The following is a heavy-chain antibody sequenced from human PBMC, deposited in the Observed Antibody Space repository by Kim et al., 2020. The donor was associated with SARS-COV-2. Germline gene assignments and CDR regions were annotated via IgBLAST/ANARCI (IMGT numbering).Heavy chain of an antibody. Sequence: GGSLRLSCAASGFTFTRYGMHWVRQAPGKGLEWVSLTSYDGSVKKYADSVKGRFTISRDDSKNTLYLQMNSLRADDTAVYYCARGLTSLLDYWGQGTLVTVSP. V-gene: IGHV3-30*03. CDR2: TSYDGSVK. D-gene: IGHD2-2*01. CDR1: GFTFTRYG. J-gene: IGHJ4*02. CDR3: ARGLTSLLDY.